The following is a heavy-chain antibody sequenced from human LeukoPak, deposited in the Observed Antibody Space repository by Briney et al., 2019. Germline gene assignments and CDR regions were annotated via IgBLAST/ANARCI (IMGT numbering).Heavy chain of an antibody. CDR3: ARDGRFPPEVLPRYFDY. D-gene: IGHD1-26*01. CDR1: GASISSTTYY. Sequence: PSETLSLTCTVSGASISSTTYYWGWIRQPPGKGLEWIGNIYYSGSTYYNPSLKSRVTISVETSKNQFSLKLSSVTAADTAVYYCARDGRFPPEVLPRYFDYWGQGTLVTVSS. V-gene: IGHV4-39*07. J-gene: IGHJ4*02. CDR2: IYYSGST.